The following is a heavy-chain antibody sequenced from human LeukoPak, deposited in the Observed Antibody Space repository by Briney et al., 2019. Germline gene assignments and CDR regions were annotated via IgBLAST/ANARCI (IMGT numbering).Heavy chain of an antibody. CDR2: INPNSGGT. J-gene: IGHJ4*02. D-gene: IGHD6-13*01. CDR3: SIGSWYVDTPPY. V-gene: IGHV1-2*02. CDR1: GYTFTGYY. Sequence: ASVKVSCKASGYTFTGYYMHWVRQAPGQGLEWMGWINPNSGGTNYAQKFQGRVNMTRDTSIRTAYMELSRLRSDAPAGYYCSIGSWYVDTPPYWGQGTLVTVSS.